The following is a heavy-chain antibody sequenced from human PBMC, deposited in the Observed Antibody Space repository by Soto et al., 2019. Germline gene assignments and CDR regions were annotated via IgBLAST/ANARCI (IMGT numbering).Heavy chain of an antibody. J-gene: IGHJ4*02. CDR2: IYYSGST. V-gene: IGHV4-30-4*01. CDR1: GGSISSGDYY. D-gene: IGHD6-13*01. Sequence: SETLSLTCTVSGGSISSGDYYWSWIRQPPGKGPEWIGYIYYSGSTYYNPSLKSRVTISVDTSKNQFSLKLSSVTAADTAVYYCAGGYPQQLVPHYFDYWGKGTLVTVSS. CDR3: AGGYPQQLVPHYFDY.